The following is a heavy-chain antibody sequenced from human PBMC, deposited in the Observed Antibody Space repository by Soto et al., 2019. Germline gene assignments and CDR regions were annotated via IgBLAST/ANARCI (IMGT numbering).Heavy chain of an antibody. D-gene: IGHD2-2*01. J-gene: IGHJ6*02. Sequence: GGSLSLSCAASGFTFRNALMNWVRQAPGKGLEWVGRIKSKTDGGTTDYAAPVKGRFTISRDDSKNTLYLQMNSLKTEDTAVYYCTTLGTIVLVPAYGMDVWGQGTTVTVSS. V-gene: IGHV3-15*07. CDR3: TTLGTIVLVPAYGMDV. CDR2: IKSKTDGGTT. CDR1: GFTFRNAL.